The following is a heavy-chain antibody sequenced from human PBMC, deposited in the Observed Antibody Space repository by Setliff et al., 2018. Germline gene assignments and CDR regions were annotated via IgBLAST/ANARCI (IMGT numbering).Heavy chain of an antibody. V-gene: IGHV3-7*03. J-gene: IGHJ4*02. Sequence: GGSLRLSCTASGFTFSSYWMSWVRQAPGKGLEWVANIKQDGSEKYYVDSVKGRFTISRDNSKNTLYLQMNSLRAEDTAVYYCAKVSSRGSSWYDPEYYFDYWGQGTLVTVSS. D-gene: IGHD6-13*01. CDR2: IKQDGSEK. CDR1: GFTFSSYW. CDR3: AKVSSRGSSWYDPEYYFDY.